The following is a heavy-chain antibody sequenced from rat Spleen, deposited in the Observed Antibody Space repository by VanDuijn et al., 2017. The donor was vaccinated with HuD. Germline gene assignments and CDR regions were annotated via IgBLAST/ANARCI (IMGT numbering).Heavy chain of an antibody. V-gene: IGHV2-32*01. D-gene: IGHD1-1*01. Sequence: QVQLRESGPGLVQPSQTLSLTCTVSGFSLTSHHVHWVRQSPGKGLEWMGVMWNGGDTSYNSALKSRLSISRDTSKSQVFLKMNSLQTEDTAIYYCTRGDSGGVMDAWGQGASVTVSS. J-gene: IGHJ4*01. CDR3: TRGDSGGVMDA. CDR2: MWNGGDT. CDR1: GFSLTSHH.